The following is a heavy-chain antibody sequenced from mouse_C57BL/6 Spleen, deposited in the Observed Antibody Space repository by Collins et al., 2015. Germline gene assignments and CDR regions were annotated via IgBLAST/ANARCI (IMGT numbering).Heavy chain of an antibody. D-gene: IGHD2-1*01. CDR3: ARRDLLWAMDY. CDR2: IYHRDGST. V-gene: IGHV1-78*01. Sequence: QVQLQQSDAELVKPGASVKISCRVSGYTFTDHTIHWMKQRPEQGLEWIGFIYHRDGSTKYNEKFKGKATLTADKSSSTAYMQLNSLTSEDSAVYFCARRDLLWAMDYWGQGTSVTVSS. CDR1: GYTFTDHT. J-gene: IGHJ4*01.